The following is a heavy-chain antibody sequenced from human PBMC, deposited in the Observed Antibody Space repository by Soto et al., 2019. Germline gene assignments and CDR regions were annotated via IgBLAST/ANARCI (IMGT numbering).Heavy chain of an antibody. CDR3: ARGGHCSGGSCYLLDY. V-gene: IGHV3-21*01. D-gene: IGHD2-15*01. Sequence: EVQLVESGGGLVKPGGSLRLSCAASGFTFSSYSMNWVRQAPGKGLEWVSSISSSSSYIYYADSVKGRFTISRDNAQNSLYLQMNSLRAEDTAVYYCARGGHCSGGSCYLLDYWGQGTLVTVSS. CDR2: ISSSSSYI. CDR1: GFTFSSYS. J-gene: IGHJ4*02.